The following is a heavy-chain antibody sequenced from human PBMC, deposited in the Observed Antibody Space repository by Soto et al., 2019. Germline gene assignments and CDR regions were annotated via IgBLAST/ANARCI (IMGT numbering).Heavy chain of an antibody. V-gene: IGHV4-34*01. CDR3: ARGWGIRGAARYYYGMDV. J-gene: IGHJ6*02. Sequence: TLSLTCAVYGGSFSGCYWSWIRQPPGKGLEWIGEINHSGSTNYNPSLKSRVTISVDTSKNQFSLKLSSVTAADTAVYYCARGWGIRGAARYYYGMDVWGQGTTVTVSS. D-gene: IGHD3-10*01. CDR2: INHSGST. CDR1: GGSFSGCY.